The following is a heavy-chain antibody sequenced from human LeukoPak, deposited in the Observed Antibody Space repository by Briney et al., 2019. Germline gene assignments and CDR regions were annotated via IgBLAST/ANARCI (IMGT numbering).Heavy chain of an antibody. CDR1: GFTFTSYG. CDR3: ARGGSGYDFDF. Sequence: GGSPRLSCAASGFTFTSYGMHWVRQAPGKGLEWVAVIWYDGSNKYYVDSVKGRFTISRDNSKNTLYLQMNSLRAEDTAVYYCARGGSGYDFDFWGQGTLVTVSS. J-gene: IGHJ4*02. CDR2: IWYDGSNK. D-gene: IGHD5-12*01. V-gene: IGHV3-33*01.